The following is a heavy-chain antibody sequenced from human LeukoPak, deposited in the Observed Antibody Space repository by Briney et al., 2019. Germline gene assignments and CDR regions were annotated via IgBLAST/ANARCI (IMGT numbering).Heavy chain of an antibody. D-gene: IGHD2-2*01. CDR1: GGTFRNYP. CDR2: ILPIFRMT. CDR3: AICSSTWSGDRPDS. J-gene: IGHJ4*02. V-gene: IGHV1-69*01. Sequence: GSSVKVSCKASGGTFRNYPISWVRQAPGQGLEWMEGILPIFRMTNYAEKFQGRVTITADESTTTAYLELNSLRSEDTAVYYCAICSSTWSGDRPDSWGQGSLVTVSS.